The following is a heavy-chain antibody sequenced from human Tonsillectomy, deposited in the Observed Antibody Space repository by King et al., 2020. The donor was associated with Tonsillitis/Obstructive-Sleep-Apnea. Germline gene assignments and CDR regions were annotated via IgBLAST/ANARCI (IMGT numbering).Heavy chain of an antibody. CDR2: IKRKTDGGTT. V-gene: IGHV3-15*07. CDR1: GFTFNNAW. Sequence: VQLVESGGGLVKPGGSLRLSCAASGFTFNNAWMNWVRQAPGKGLEWVGRIKRKTDGGTTDYAAPVKGRFTVSRDDSKTTLYLHMNSLKTEDTAVYYCTTNYYDSSSYYYVFDYWRQGTLVTVSS. CDR3: TTNYYDSSSYYYVFDY. J-gene: IGHJ4*02. D-gene: IGHD3-22*01.